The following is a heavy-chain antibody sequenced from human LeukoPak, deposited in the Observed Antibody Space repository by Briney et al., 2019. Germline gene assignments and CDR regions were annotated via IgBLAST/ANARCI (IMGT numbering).Heavy chain of an antibody. CDR3: ARQEYCSGGSCYTWFDP. CDR1: GYSFSSYW. CDR2: IYPADSDI. D-gene: IGHD2-15*01. J-gene: IGHJ5*02. Sequence: GESLKISCKGSGYSFSSYWIGWVRQMPGKGLEWMGIIYPADSDIRYSPSFQGQVTISADKSISTAYLQWSSLKASDTAMYYCARQEYCSGGSCYTWFDPWGQGTLVTVSS. V-gene: IGHV5-51*01.